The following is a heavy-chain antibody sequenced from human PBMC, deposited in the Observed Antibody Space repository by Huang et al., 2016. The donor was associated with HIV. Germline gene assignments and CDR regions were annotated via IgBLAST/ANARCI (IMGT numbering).Heavy chain of an antibody. D-gene: IGHD5-12*01. J-gene: IGHJ4*02. CDR2: INAGTGDT. Sequence: QVQLVQSGPEGKSPGASVKVTCKASGYTFTNFAVLWVRQAPGQRPEWLGWINAGTGDTNYSQKFQGRVTISRDTSTSTAYLELSSLSSEDTAIYFCARGWLQLWYLADWGQGSLVTVSS. CDR1: GYTFTNFA. V-gene: IGHV1-3*01. CDR3: ARGWLQLWYLAD.